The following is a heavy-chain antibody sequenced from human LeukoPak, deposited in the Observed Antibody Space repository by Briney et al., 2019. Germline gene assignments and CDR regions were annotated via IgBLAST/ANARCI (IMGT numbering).Heavy chain of an antibody. Sequence: GRSLRLSCAASGFTFSSYAMHWVRQAPGKGLEWVSYISSSGSTIYYADSVKGRFTISRDNAKNSLYLQMNSLRAEDTAVYYCAREGTSWYPYNYWGQGTLVTVSS. J-gene: IGHJ4*02. V-gene: IGHV3-48*03. CDR2: ISSSGSTI. CDR3: AREGTSWYPYNY. D-gene: IGHD6-13*01. CDR1: GFTFSSYA.